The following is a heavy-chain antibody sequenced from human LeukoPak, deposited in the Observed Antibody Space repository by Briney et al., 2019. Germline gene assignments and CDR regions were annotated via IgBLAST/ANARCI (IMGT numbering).Heavy chain of an antibody. CDR1: GFTFDDYA. CDR2: ISWDGGST. D-gene: IGHD3-22*01. V-gene: IGHV3-43D*03. J-gene: IGHJ3*02. CDR3: ATASSGYFGDAFDI. Sequence: QSGGSLRLSCAASGFTFDDYAMHWVRQVPGKGLEWVSLISWDGGSTYYADSVKGRFTISRDNSKNSLYLQMNSLRAEDTALYYCATASSGYFGDAFDIWGQGTMVTVSS.